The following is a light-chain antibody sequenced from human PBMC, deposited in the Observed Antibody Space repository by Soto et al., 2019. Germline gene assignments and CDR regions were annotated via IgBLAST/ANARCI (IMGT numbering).Light chain of an antibody. CDR2: AAS. J-gene: IGKJ2*01. CDR3: QQSYNTPRT. CDR1: QSISAY. Sequence: DIQMTQSPSSLSASVGDRVTITCRASQSISAYLNWYQQKPGKAPKLVIYAASKLQRGVTSRFSGSGSGTDFTLTISSLQPEDSATYYCQQSYNTPRTFGQGTKLEIK. V-gene: IGKV1-39*01.